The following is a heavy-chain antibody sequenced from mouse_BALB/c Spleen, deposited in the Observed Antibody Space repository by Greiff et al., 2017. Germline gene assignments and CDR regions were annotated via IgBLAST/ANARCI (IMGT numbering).Heavy chain of an antibody. J-gene: IGHJ1*01. Sequence: EVKLQESGGGLVQPGGSLRLSCATSGFTFTDYYMSWVRQPPGKALEWLGFIRNKANGYTTEYSASVKGRFTISRDNSQSILYLQMNTLRAEDSATYYCARDTLSSYWYFDVWGAGTTVTVSS. CDR3: ARDTLSSYWYFDV. CDR1: GFTFTDYY. D-gene: IGHD1-1*01. CDR2: IRNKANGYTT. V-gene: IGHV7-3*02.